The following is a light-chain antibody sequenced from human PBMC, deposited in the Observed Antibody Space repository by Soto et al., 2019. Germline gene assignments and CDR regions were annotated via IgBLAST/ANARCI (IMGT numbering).Light chain of an antibody. J-gene: IGKJ3*01. CDR1: QGISSY. CDR3: QQYYSYPPF. Sequence: FSLSASTGDRVTITCRASQGISSYLAWYQQKPGKAPKLLIYAASTLQSGVPSRFSGSGSGTDFTLTISCLQSEDFATYYCQQYYSYPPFFGPGTKVDI. CDR2: AAS. V-gene: IGKV1-8*01.